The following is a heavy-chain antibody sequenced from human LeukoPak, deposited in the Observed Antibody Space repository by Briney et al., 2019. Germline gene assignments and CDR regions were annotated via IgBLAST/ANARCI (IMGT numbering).Heavy chain of an antibody. CDR1: GYTFTSYY. CDR3: ARGPPPRYSSGWYDWYFDL. J-gene: IGHJ2*01. V-gene: IGHV1-46*01. D-gene: IGHD6-19*01. Sequence: ASVKVSCKASGYTFTSYYMHWVRQAPGQGLEWMGIINPSGGSTSYAQKFQGRVTMTRDTSTSTVYMELSSLRSEDTAVYYCARGPPPRYSSGWYDWYFDLWGRGTLVTVSS. CDR2: INPSGGST.